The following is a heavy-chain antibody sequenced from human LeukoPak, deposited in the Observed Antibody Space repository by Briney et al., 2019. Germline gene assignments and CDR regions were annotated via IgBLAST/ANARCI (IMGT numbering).Heavy chain of an antibody. J-gene: IGHJ4*02. D-gene: IGHD1-26*01. CDR2: INTDGTVT. Sequence: GGSLSLSCAASGCTFSKYWKLWVCQAPGKGLESVSRINTDGTVTTYAASVKGRFTVSRDNADNTMFLQMNSVRDEDTAVYCCGKHDSASDYWGQGTLVTVSS. V-gene: IGHV3-74*01. CDR1: GCTFSKYW. CDR3: GKHDSASDY.